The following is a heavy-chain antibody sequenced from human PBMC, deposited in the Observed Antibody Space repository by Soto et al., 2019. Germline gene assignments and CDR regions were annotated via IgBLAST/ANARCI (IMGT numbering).Heavy chain of an antibody. CDR1: GGSISSSNW. CDR3: ARGQEYSTSYYYYALDV. D-gene: IGHD6-6*01. V-gene: IGHV4-4*02. J-gene: IGHJ6*02. CDR2: IYHSGST. Sequence: PSETLALTCAVSGGSISSSNWWSWARQPPGKGLEGIGEIYHSGSTNYSPSLKSRDTISLDKSKTQFSLKLSSVTAADTAVYYCARGQEYSTSYYYYALDVWGQGTTVTVS.